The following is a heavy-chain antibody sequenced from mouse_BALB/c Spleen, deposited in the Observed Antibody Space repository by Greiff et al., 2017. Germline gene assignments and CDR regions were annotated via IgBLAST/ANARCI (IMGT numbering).Heavy chain of an antibody. V-gene: IGHV1S81*02. Sequence: VQLQQSGAELVMPGASVKLSCKASGYTFTSYYMYWVKQRPGQGLEWIGEINPSNGGTNFNEKFKSKATLTVDKSSSTAYMQLSSLTSEDSAVYYCTRERRRSPFAYWGQGTLVTVAA. D-gene: IGHD2-12*01. CDR3: TRERRRSPFAY. CDR2: INPSNGGT. J-gene: IGHJ3*01. CDR1: GYTFTSYY.